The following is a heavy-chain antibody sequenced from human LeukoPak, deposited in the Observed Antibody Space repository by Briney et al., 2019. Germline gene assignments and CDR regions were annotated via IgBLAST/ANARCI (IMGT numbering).Heavy chain of an antibody. V-gene: IGHV3-48*01. Sequence: GGSLRLSCAASGFTFSSYSMNWVRQAPGKGREWVSYISSSSSTIYYADSVKGRFTISRDNAKNSLYLQMNSLRAEDTAVYYCARDGHSSSWYLYYDSSGSLFDYWGQGTLVTVSS. CDR3: ARDGHSSSWYLYYDSSGSLFDY. J-gene: IGHJ4*02. CDR1: GFTFSSYS. D-gene: IGHD3-22*01. CDR2: ISSSSSTI.